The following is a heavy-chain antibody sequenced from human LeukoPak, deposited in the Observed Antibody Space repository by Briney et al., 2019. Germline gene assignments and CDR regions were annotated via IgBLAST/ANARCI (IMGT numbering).Heavy chain of an antibody. J-gene: IGHJ4*02. CDR2: IYSGGST. Sequence: GGSLRLSCAASGFTVSSNYMSWVRQAPGKGLEWVSVIYSGGSTYYADSVKGRFTISRDNSKNTLYLQMNSLRAEDTAVYYCAKEYYDFWSGYFYYFDYWGQGTLVTVSS. CDR3: AKEYYDFWSGYFYYFDY. V-gene: IGHV3-53*05. D-gene: IGHD3-3*01. CDR1: GFTVSSNY.